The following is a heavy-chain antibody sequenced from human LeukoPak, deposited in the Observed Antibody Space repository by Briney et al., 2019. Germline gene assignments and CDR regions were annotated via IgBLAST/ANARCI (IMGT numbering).Heavy chain of an antibody. V-gene: IGHV3-48*04. J-gene: IGHJ5*02. CDR3: ARDSYYDFWSGYRRQNWFDP. Sequence: GSLRLSCAASGFTFSSYSMNWVRQAPGKGLEWVSYISSSSSTIYYADSVKGRFTISRDNAKNSLYLQMNSLRAEDTAVYYCARDSYYDFWSGYRRQNWFDPWGQGTLVTVSS. CDR2: ISSSSSTI. CDR1: GFTFSSYS. D-gene: IGHD3-3*01.